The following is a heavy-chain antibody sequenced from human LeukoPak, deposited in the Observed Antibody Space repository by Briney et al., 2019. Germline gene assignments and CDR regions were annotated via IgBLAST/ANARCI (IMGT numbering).Heavy chain of an antibody. D-gene: IGHD3-3*01. CDR2: IYPGDSDT. V-gene: IGHV5-51*01. Sequence: GESLKISCKGSGYSFTSYWIGWVRQMPGKGLEWMGIIYPGDSDTRYSPSFQGQVTISADKSISTAYLQWSSLKASDTAMYYCARMWYYDFWSGYSDYYYMDVWGKGTTVTVSS. CDR1: GYSFTSYW. J-gene: IGHJ6*03. CDR3: ARMWYYDFWSGYSDYYYMDV.